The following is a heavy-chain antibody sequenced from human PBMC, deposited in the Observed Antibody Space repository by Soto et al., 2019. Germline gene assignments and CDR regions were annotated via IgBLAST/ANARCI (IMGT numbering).Heavy chain of an antibody. V-gene: IGHV3-74*01. CDR3: ARGPRGVYGNDY. CDR2: INMDGSST. CDR1: GFTFSNDW. Sequence: EVQLVESGGGLVQPGGSLRLSCAASGFTFSNDWMHWVRQAAGKGVVWVSRINMDGSSTNYADSVKGRFTISRDNAKNTLYLQMNSLRVDDTAIYFCARGPRGVYGNDYWGQGALVTVSS. D-gene: IGHD2-8*02. J-gene: IGHJ4*02.